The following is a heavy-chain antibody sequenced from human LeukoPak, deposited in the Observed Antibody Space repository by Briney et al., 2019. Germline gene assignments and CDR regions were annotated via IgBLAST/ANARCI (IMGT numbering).Heavy chain of an antibody. CDR1: GFTFDDYA. CDR2: ISWNSGSI. V-gene: IGHV3-9*01. Sequence: GGSLRPSCAASGFTFDDYAMHWVRQAPGKGLEWVSGISWNSGSIGYADSVKGRFTISRDNAKNSLYLQMNSLRAEDTALYYCAKDPGEDWGQGTLVTVSS. J-gene: IGHJ4*02. CDR3: AKDPGED.